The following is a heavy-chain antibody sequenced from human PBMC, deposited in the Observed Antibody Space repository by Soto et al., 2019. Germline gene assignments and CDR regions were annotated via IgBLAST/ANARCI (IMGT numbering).Heavy chain of an antibody. D-gene: IGHD2-21*02. CDR3: ARSLKLAYCGGDCYSFDY. CDR2: IYYSGRT. CDR1: GGSISSGDYY. Sequence: QVQLQESGPGLVKPSQTLSLTCTVSGGSISSGDYYWSWIRQPPGKGLEWIGYIYYSGRTYYNPSLKSRVTISVDTSKNQLSLKLSSLTAADTAVYYCARSLKLAYCGGDCYSFDYWGQGTLVTVSS. J-gene: IGHJ4*02. V-gene: IGHV4-30-4*01.